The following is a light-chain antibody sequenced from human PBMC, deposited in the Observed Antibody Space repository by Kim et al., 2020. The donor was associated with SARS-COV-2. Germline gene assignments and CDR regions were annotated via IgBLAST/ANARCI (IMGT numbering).Light chain of an antibody. CDR1: QSVSD. V-gene: IGKV3-20*01. CDR2: DES. J-gene: IGKJ2*01. Sequence: LSFSPGERATLSCRASQSVSDFSWYQQKPGQAPRLLIYDESKRATGIPDRFSGSGSGTDFTLTISRLEPEGLAMYYYHQYGNSPKTFGQGTKLEI. CDR3: HQYGNSPKT.